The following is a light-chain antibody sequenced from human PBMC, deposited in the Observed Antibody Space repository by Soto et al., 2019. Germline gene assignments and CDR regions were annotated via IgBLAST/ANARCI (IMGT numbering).Light chain of an antibody. J-gene: IGKJ1*01. CDR1: QSIATY. Sequence: EIPLTQCPAPLSLSPAARATLSCRASQSIATYLGWYQQKPGQAPRLLIYSASNRANGIPPRFSGSGSGTDFTLTISSLEPEDFSVYYCQHRYDWPVTFGQGTRWIS. V-gene: IGKV3-11*01. CDR2: SAS. CDR3: QHRYDWPVT.